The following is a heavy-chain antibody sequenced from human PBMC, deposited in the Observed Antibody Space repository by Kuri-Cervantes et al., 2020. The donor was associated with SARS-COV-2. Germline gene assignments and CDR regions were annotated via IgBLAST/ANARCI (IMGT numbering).Heavy chain of an antibody. D-gene: IGHD3-16*01. J-gene: IGHJ6*03. CDR3: ARGHVATYYYYYMDV. V-gene: IGHV3-23*01. CDR1: GFTFSSYA. CDR2: ISGSGGST. Sequence: GESLKISCAASGFTFSSYAMSWVRQAPGKGLEWVSAISGSGGSTYYADSVKGRFTISRDNSKNTLYLQMSSLRAEDTAVYYCARGHVATYYYYYMDVWGKGTTVTVSS.